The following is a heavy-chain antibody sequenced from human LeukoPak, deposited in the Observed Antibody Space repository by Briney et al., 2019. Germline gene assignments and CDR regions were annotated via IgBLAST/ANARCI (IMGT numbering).Heavy chain of an antibody. D-gene: IGHD1-26*01. CDR1: GFTLSNHA. J-gene: IGHJ3*02. CDR2: ISTSGGDT. Sequence: PGGSLRLSCTASGFTLSNHAMSWVRQAPGKGLEWVSGISTSGGDTYHADSVKGRFTISRDNSKNTLYLQMNSLRAEDTAVYYCARGLRGSYLDAFDIWGQGTMVTVSS. V-gene: IGHV3-23*01. CDR3: ARGLRGSYLDAFDI.